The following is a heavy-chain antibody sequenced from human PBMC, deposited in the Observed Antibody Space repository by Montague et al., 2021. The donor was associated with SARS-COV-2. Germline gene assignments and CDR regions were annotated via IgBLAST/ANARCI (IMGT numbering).Heavy chain of an antibody. CDR2: INGGGSGT. CDR1: GFRFRTYW. J-gene: IGHJ3*01. D-gene: IGHD3-10*01. CDR3: LRENYGAFDA. Sequence: SLRLSCAASGFRFRTYWMAWVRQAPGKGLVWVSSINGGGSGTPYPDSWKGRFAISRDNAKNTLYLQMNSLRVDDTAVYYCLRENYGAFDAWGQGTMVTVSS. V-gene: IGHV3-74*03.